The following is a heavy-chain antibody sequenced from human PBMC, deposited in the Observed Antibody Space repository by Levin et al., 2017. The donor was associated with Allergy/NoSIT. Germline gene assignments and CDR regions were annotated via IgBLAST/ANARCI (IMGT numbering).Heavy chain of an antibody. CDR2: IYPEDSDT. CDR3: ARQKGGYYESSDSCFDY. CDR1: GASFTSYW. V-gene: IGHV5-51*01. Sequence: PGGSLRLSCQGSGASFTSYWIGWVRQMPGKGLELMGIIYPEDSDTRYSPSFQGQFTISADKSIRAAYLQWSSLKASDTAMYYCARQKGGYYESSDSCFDYWGQGTLVTVSS. J-gene: IGHJ4*02. D-gene: IGHD3-22*01.